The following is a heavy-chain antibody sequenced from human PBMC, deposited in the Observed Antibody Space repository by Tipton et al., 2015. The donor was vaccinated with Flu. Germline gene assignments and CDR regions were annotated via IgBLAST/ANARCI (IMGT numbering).Heavy chain of an antibody. Sequence: QLVQSGAEVKKPGASVKVSCKASGYTFTSYDINWVRQATGQGLEWMGWMNPNSGNTGYAQKFQGRVTMTRNTSISTAYMELSSLRSEGTAVYYCAGVSQLGLRYYYYGMDVWGQGTTVTVSS. CDR2: MNPNSGNT. V-gene: IGHV1-8*01. D-gene: IGHD5-12*01. CDR1: GYTFTSYD. J-gene: IGHJ6*02. CDR3: AGVSQLGLRYYYYGMDV.